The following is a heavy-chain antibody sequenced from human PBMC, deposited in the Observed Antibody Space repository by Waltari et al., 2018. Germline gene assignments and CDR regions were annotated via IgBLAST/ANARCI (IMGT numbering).Heavy chain of an antibody. V-gene: IGHV1-2*02. Sequence: QVQLVQSGAEGKKPGASVKVSCKASGYTFTGYYMHWVRQAPGQGLEWMGWSNPNSGGTNYAQKCQGRVTRTRDTSISTAYMELSRLRSDDTAVYYCARDLQWLDPFLFDYWGQGTLVTVSS. CDR2: SNPNSGGT. D-gene: IGHD6-19*01. CDR3: ARDLQWLDPFLFDY. CDR1: GYTFTGYY. J-gene: IGHJ4*02.